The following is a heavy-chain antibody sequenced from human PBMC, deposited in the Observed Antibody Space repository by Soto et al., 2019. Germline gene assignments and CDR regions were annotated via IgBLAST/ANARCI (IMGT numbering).Heavy chain of an antibody. CDR3: ARGVGSVFGVGP. Sequence: ASVKVSCKASGGIFSTYNISWVRQAPGQGLEWMGRMIPKSGKEGYAEKFQGRVTLTTDTAISTAYMELSSLLSEDTAVYYCARGVGSVFGVGPWGQGTLVTVSS. D-gene: IGHD3-3*01. CDR2: MIPKSGKE. CDR1: GGIFSTYN. V-gene: IGHV1-8*02. J-gene: IGHJ5*02.